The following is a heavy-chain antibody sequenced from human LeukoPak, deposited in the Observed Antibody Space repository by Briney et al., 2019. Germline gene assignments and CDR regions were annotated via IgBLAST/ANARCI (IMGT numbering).Heavy chain of an antibody. D-gene: IGHD2-2*01. CDR3: ARSLVPAAPNWFDP. J-gene: IGHJ5*02. V-gene: IGHV1-2*02. CDR2: INPNSGGT. Sequence: ASVKVSCKASGYTFTCYYMHWVRQAPGQGLEWMGWINPNSGGTNYAQKFQGRVTMTRDTSISTAYMELSRLRSDDTAVYYCARSLVPAAPNWFDPWGQGTLVTVSS. CDR1: GYTFTCYY.